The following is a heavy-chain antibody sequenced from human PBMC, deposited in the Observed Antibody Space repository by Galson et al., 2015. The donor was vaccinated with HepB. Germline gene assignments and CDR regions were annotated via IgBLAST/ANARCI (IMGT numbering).Heavy chain of an antibody. Sequence: SVKVSCKASGGTFSSYAISWVRQAPGQGLEWMGGIIPIFGTANYAQKFQGRVTITADESTSTAYMELSSLRSEDTAVYYCARQYCSSTSCYNDAFDIWGQGTMVTVSS. CDR3: ARQYCSSTSCYNDAFDI. CDR1: GGTFSSYA. J-gene: IGHJ3*02. D-gene: IGHD2-2*02. V-gene: IGHV1-69*13. CDR2: IIPIFGTA.